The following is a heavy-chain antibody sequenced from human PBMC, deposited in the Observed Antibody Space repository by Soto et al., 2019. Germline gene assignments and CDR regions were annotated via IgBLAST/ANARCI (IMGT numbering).Heavy chain of an antibody. CDR1: GFTFSSYA. V-gene: IGHV3-23*01. J-gene: IGHJ4*02. D-gene: IGHD6-19*01. CDR2: ITGRGGST. CDR3: ARRSTGWYFDY. Sequence: EVQLLESGGGLVQPGGSLSLSCAASGFTFSSYAMTWVRQAPGKGLEWVSVITGRGGSTYYADSVKGRFTISRDNSKNTLYLQMNRLRAEDTAVYYCARRSTGWYFDYWGQGTLVTVSS.